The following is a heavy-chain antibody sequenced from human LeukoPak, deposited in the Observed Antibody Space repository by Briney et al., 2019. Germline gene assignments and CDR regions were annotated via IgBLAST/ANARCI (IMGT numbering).Heavy chain of an antibody. Sequence: PGGSLRLSCAASGFTFSSYAMHWVRQAPGKGLEWVAVISYGGSNKYYADSVKGRFTISRDNSKNTLYLQMNSLRVEDTAVYYCARDKLWFGQLLSFFDYWGQGTLVTVSS. CDR2: ISYGGSNK. V-gene: IGHV3-30-3*01. J-gene: IGHJ4*02. CDR3: ARDKLWFGQLLSFFDY. CDR1: GFTFSSYA. D-gene: IGHD3-10*01.